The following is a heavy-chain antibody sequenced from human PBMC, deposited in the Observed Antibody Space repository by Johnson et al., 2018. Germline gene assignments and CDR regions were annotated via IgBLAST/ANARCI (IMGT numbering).Heavy chain of an antibody. D-gene: IGHD3-22*01. CDR3: ARVYYDSSGYYRGAEYFHH. Sequence: QVQLVESGGGVVQPGRSRRLSCAASGFTFSSYAMHWVRPAQGKGLEWVAVISSDGSNKYYADSVKGRFTISRENSKYTLYLQMNSLSAEDTAVYYCARVYYDSSGYYRGAEYFHHWGQGALVTVSS. CDR1: GFTFSSYA. V-gene: IGHV3-30-3*01. CDR2: ISSDGSNK. J-gene: IGHJ1*01.